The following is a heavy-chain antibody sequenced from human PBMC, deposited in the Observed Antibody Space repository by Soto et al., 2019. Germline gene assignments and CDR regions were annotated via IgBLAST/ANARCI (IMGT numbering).Heavy chain of an antibody. V-gene: IGHV4-31*03. D-gene: IGHD2-15*01. CDR3: ARLCSGGSCYSPNWFDP. J-gene: IGHJ5*02. CDR2: IYYSGST. CDR1: GGSISSGGYY. Sequence: QVQLQESGPGLVKPSQTLSLTCTVSGGSISSGGYYWSWIRQHPGKGLEWIGYIYYSGSTYYNPSLKSRVTISVDMSKNQFSLKLSSVTAADTAVYYCARLCSGGSCYSPNWFDPWGQGTLVTVSS.